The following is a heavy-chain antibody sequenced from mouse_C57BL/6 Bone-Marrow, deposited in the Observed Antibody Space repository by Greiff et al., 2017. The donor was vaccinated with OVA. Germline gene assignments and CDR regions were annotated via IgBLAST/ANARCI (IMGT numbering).Heavy chain of an antibody. CDR1: GYTFTSYW. CDR3: AREGVIYDGYSAWFAY. Sequence: QVQLQQPGTELVKPGASVKLSCKASGYTFTSYWMHWVKQRPGQGLEWIGNINPSNGGTNYNEKFKSKATLTVDKSSSTAYMQLSSLTSEDSAVYYCAREGVIYDGYSAWFAYWGQGTLVTVSA. CDR2: INPSNGGT. D-gene: IGHD2-3*01. J-gene: IGHJ3*01. V-gene: IGHV1-53*01.